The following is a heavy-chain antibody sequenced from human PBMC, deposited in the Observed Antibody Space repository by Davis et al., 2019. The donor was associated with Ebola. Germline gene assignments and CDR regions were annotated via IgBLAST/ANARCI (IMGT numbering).Heavy chain of an antibody. J-gene: IGHJ3*02. CDR1: GFTFSDPY. CDR3: ARAPFYDSSGYSLDAFDI. CDR2: IRNKVKSYST. Sequence: GESLKISCAASGFTFSDPYMDWVRQAPGHVLSCLGRIRNKVKSYSTDYAASVKGRFTISRDDSKNSLYLQMNSLKTEDTAVYYCARAPFYDSSGYSLDAFDIWGQGTMVTVSS. V-gene: IGHV3-72*01. D-gene: IGHD3-22*01.